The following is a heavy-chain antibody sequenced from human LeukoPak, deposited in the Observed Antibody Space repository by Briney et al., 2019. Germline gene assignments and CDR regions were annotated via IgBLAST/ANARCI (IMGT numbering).Heavy chain of an antibody. Sequence: ASVKVSCKASGYTFTSYGISWVRQAPGQGLECMGWISAYNGNTNYAQKLQGRVTMTTDTSTSTAYMELRSLRSDDTAVYYCARDRAEMATILRAHRYFDYWGQGTLVTVSS. V-gene: IGHV1-18*01. CDR1: GYTFTSYG. CDR3: ARDRAEMATILRAHRYFDY. D-gene: IGHD5-24*01. J-gene: IGHJ4*02. CDR2: ISAYNGNT.